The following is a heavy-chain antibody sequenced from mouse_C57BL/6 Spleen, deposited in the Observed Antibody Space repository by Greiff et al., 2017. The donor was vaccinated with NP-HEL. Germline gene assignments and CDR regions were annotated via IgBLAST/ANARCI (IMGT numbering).Heavy chain of an antibody. J-gene: IGHJ2*01. CDR2: INPNNGGT. D-gene: IGHD2-1*01. CDR1: GYTFTDYY. Sequence: EVQLQQSGPELVKPGASVKISCKASGYTFTDYYMNWVKQSHGKSLEWIGDINPNNGGTSYNQKFKGKATLTVDKSSSAAYMELRSLTSEDSAVYYCARHYGNYDYFDYWGQGTTLTVSS. CDR3: ARHYGNYDYFDY. V-gene: IGHV1-26*01.